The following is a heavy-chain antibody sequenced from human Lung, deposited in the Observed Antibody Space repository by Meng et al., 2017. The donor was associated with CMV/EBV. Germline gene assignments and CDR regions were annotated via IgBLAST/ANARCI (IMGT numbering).Heavy chain of an antibody. CDR2: IYSSGSGRT. V-gene: IGHV3-53*01. Sequence: SCAASGFTVSRNYMNWVRQTPGKGLEWVSVIYSSGSGRTKYADSVKGRFTISRDNSKNTVFLQMNSLRADDTAVYYCVRAPSYDILTAYPMAFDYXGQGTLVTVSS. D-gene: IGHD3-9*01. CDR1: GFTVSRNY. CDR3: VRAPSYDILTAYPMAFDY. J-gene: IGHJ4*02.